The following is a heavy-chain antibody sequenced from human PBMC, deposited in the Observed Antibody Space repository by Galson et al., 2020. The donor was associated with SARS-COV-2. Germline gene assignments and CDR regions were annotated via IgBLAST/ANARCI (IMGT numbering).Heavy chain of an antibody. D-gene: IGHD5-18*01. CDR2: ISTSSSYT. CDR3: ARDEGIHGYNYGRLYYGMDV. CDR1: GFPFRTYS. J-gene: IGHJ6*02. Sequence: NSGGSLRLSCAASGFPFRTYSMYWVRLAPGKGLEWVSSISTSSSYTYYADSVKGRFRISRDNPRNSLYLQMNSLRAEDTAVYYCARDEGIHGYNYGRLYYGMDVWGQGTTVTVSS. V-gene: IGHV3-21*01.